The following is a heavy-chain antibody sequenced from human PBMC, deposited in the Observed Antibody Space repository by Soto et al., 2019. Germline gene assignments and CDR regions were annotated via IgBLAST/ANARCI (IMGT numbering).Heavy chain of an antibody. CDR2: IYYSGST. Sequence: SETLSLTCTVSGGSISSYYWSWVRQPPGKGLEWIGYIYYSGSTNYNPSLKSRVTISVDTSKNQFSLKLSSVTAADTAVYYCARDRRELRYFGPANYYYYMDVWGKGTTVTVSS. J-gene: IGHJ6*03. D-gene: IGHD3-9*01. CDR3: ARDRRELRYFGPANYYYYMDV. CDR1: GGSISSYY. V-gene: IGHV4-59*01.